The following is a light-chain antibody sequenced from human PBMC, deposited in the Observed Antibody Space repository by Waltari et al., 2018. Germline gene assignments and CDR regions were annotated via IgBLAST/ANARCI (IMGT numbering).Light chain of an antibody. CDR3: HAAADNNWF. CDR1: VLAEQY. CDR2: KDT. V-gene: IGLV3-27*01. J-gene: IGLJ2*01. Sequence: YDLTQPSSVSVSPGQTATITCPGHVLAEQYVRWFQQKSGQAPTLILYKDTERPSGIPERFSGSSSGSTVTLTIRGALLEDEADYHCHAAADNNWFFGGGTKLTVL.